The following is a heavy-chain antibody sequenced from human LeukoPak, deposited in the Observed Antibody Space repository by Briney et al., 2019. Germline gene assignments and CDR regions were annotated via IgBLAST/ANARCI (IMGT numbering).Heavy chain of an antibody. CDR2: ISAYNGNT. CDR1: GYTFTSYG. V-gene: IGHV1-18*01. J-gene: IGHJ3*02. Sequence: AASVKVSCKASGYTFTSYGISWVRQAPGQGLEWMGWISAYNGNTNYAQKLQGRVTMTTDTSTSTAYMELRSLRSDDTAVYYCARATLGYCSGGSCGAFDIWGQGTMVTVSS. D-gene: IGHD2-15*01. CDR3: ARATLGYCSGGSCGAFDI.